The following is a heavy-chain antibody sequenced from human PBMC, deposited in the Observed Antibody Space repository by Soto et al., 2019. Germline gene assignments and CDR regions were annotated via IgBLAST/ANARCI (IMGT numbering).Heavy chain of an antibody. Sequence: QVQLVQSGAEVKKPGSSVKVSCKASGGTFSSYAISWVRQAPGQGLEWMGGIIPIFGTANYAQKFQGRVTITADESTSTAYMELSSLRSEDTAVYYWASDEDIVLVPAGQWEGMDVWGQGTTVTVSS. CDR2: IIPIFGTA. CDR1: GGTFSSYA. CDR3: ASDEDIVLVPAGQWEGMDV. V-gene: IGHV1-69*12. D-gene: IGHD2-2*01. J-gene: IGHJ6*02.